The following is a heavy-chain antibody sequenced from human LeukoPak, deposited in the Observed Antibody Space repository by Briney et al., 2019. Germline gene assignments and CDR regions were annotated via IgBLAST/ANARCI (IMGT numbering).Heavy chain of an antibody. CDR3: ASGVVPAAIKIP. V-gene: IGHV3-74*01. CDR1: GFTFSSYW. D-gene: IGHD2-2*01. Sequence: PGGSLRLSRAASGFTFSSYWMHWVRQAPGKGLVWVSRINSDGSSTSYADSVKGRFTISRDNAKNTLYLQMNSLRAEDTAVYYCASGVVPAAIKIPWGQGTLVTVSS. CDR2: INSDGSST. J-gene: IGHJ5*02.